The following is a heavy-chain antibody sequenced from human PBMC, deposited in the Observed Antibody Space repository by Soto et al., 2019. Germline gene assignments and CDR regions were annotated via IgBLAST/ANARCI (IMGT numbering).Heavy chain of an antibody. D-gene: IGHD5-12*01. CDR3: ASHVEMATIGYYYYYGMDV. V-gene: IGHV3-21*01. CDR2: ISSSSSYI. Sequence: GGSLRLSCAASGFTFSSYSMNWVRQAPGRGLEWVSSISSSSSYIYYADSVKGRFTISRDNAKNSLYLQMNSLRAEDTAVSYCASHVEMATIGYYYYYGMDVWGQGTTVTVSS. J-gene: IGHJ6*02. CDR1: GFTFSSYS.